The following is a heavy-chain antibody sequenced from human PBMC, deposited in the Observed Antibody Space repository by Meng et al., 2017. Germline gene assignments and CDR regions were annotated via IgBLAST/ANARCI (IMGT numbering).Heavy chain of an antibody. CDR1: GFTFDEYT. D-gene: IGHD4-17*01. V-gene: IGHV3-43*01. Sequence: GESLKISCAASGFTFDEYTMNWVRHAPGKGLEWVSLISWDGGSTYYAASVKGRFTISRDNSKNSLYLQMNSLRNEHTAWYYCAKDVAYGDYGDYGMYVWGQGTTVTVSS. CDR3: AKDVAYGDYGDYGMYV. J-gene: IGHJ6*02. CDR2: ISWDGGST.